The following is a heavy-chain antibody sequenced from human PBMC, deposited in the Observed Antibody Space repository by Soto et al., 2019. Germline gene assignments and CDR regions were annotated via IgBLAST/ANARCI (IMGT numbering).Heavy chain of an antibody. J-gene: IGHJ4*02. V-gene: IGHV4-30-2*01. CDR3: AGGPGVARNY. D-gene: IGHD5-12*01. Sequence: QLQLQESGSGLVKPSQTLSLTCAVSGCSISSGGYSWSWIRQPPGKGLEWIGYIYHRGSTYYNPSLKSRVTISVDRSKNQFSLKLSSVTAADTAVYYCAGGPGVARNYWGQGTLVTVSS. CDR1: GCSISSGGYS. CDR2: IYHRGST.